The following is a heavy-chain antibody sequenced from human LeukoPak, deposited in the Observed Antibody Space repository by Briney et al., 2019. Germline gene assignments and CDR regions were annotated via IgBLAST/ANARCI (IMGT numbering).Heavy chain of an antibody. CDR3: ARRNHYDILTGYYTGYYYGMDV. CDR2: ISSSSSYI. Sequence: GGSLRLSCATSGFTFSSYSMNWVRQAPGKGLEWVSSISSSSSYIYYADSVKGRFTISRDNAKNSLYLQMNSLRAEDTAVYYCARRNHYDILTGYYTGYYYGMDVWGKGTTVTVSS. V-gene: IGHV3-21*01. D-gene: IGHD3-9*01. J-gene: IGHJ6*04. CDR1: GFTFSSYS.